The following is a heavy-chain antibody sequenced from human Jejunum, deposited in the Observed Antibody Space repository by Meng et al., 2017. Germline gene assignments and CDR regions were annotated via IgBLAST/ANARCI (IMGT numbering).Heavy chain of an antibody. CDR3: VREFRGGYFDY. V-gene: IGHV1-46*01. CDR1: DHTISNYY. Sequence: QLGQWEAKAKETMTSVKVACKSSDHTISNYYRHLVRPAPGQLLGWVGVSNPNGGGTNYAQNFQGRVTMTRDTSTNTVNMELISLKSEDTAVYYCVREFRGGYFDYWGQGTLVTVSS. D-gene: IGHD3-10*01. CDR2: SNPNGGGT. J-gene: IGHJ4*02.